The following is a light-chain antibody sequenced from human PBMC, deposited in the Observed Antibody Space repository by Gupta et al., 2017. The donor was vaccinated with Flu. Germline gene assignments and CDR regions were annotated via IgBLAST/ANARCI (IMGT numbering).Light chain of an antibody. Sequence: VFTQPPATLSLSPGERATLSCRASQSVSSYLAWYQQKPGQAPRLLIYDASNRATGIPARFSGSGSGTDFTLTISSLGPEDFAVYYCQRRSTWPPLTFGGGTKVEIK. CDR3: QRRSTWPPLT. CDR2: DAS. V-gene: IGKV3-11*01. CDR1: QSVSSY. J-gene: IGKJ4*01.